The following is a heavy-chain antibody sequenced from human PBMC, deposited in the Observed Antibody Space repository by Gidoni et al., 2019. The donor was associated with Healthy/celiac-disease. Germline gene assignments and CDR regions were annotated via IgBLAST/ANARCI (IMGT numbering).Heavy chain of an antibody. V-gene: IGHV3-9*01. D-gene: IGHD6-19*01. Sequence: EVQLVESGGGLVQPGRSLRLSCAASGFTFDDYAMHWVRQAPGKGLEWVSGISWNSGSIGYADSVKGRFTISSDNAKNSLYLQMNSLRAEDTALYYCAKSGRPVAGRRDLDYWGQGTLVTVSS. CDR1: GFTFDDYA. CDR2: ISWNSGSI. CDR3: AKSGRPVAGRRDLDY. J-gene: IGHJ4*02.